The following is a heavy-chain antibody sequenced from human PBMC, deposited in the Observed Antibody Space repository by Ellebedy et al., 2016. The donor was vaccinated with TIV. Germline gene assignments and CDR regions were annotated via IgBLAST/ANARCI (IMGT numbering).Heavy chain of an antibody. V-gene: IGHV3-74*01. CDR3: ARVVPRGHYFGMDV. CDR1: GFTFHTYW. CDR2: INNDGSST. Sequence: GESLKISCAASGFTFHTYWMHWVRQAPGKGLVWVSRINNDGSSTISADSVKGRFTVSRDNAKNTLYLQMNSLRAEDTAVYYCARVVPRGHYFGMDVWGQGTTVTVSS. D-gene: IGHD3-10*01. J-gene: IGHJ6*02.